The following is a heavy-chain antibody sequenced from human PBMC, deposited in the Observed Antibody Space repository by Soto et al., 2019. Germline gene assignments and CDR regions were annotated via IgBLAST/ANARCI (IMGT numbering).Heavy chain of an antibody. D-gene: IGHD3-3*01. CDR3: ARDKPRPFGVVTSNTMDV. CDR2: INPNSGDT. Sequence: QVQLVQSGAEVREPGASVKVSCKASAYIFTDYYMHWVRQAPGQGLEWMGWINPNSGDTKYAQKLPGRVTMTRDTSISTAYMELTRLRSDDTAVYYCARDKPRPFGVVTSNTMDVWGQGTTVTVSS. CDR1: AYIFTDYY. V-gene: IGHV1-2*02. J-gene: IGHJ6*02.